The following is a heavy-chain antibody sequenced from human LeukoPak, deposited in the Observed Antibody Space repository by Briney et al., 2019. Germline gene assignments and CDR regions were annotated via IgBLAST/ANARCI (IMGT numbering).Heavy chain of an antibody. D-gene: IGHD1-20*01. CDR3: ARDLISGTPPAHYGMDV. Sequence: GGSLRLSCAASGITLSTYWMSWVRQAPGKGLEWVANIKQDGSEKNYVDSVKGRFTISRDNARNSLYLQMDSLRAEDTALYYCARDLISGTPPAHYGMDVWGQGTTVTVSS. V-gene: IGHV3-7*01. CDR2: IKQDGSEK. J-gene: IGHJ6*02. CDR1: GITLSTYW.